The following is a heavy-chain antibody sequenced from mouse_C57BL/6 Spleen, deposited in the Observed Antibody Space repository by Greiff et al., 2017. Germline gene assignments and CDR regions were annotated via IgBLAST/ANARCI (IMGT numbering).Heavy chain of an antibody. D-gene: IGHD4-1*01. CDR3: ARKGVGRNYFDY. J-gene: IGHJ2*01. V-gene: IGHV2-2*01. Sequence: QVQLQESGPGLVQPSQSLSITCTVSGFSLTSYGVHWVRQSPGKGLEWLGVIWSGGSTAYNAAFIARLSISKDNSKSQVYFKMNSLQADDTAIYYCARKGVGRNYFDYWGQGTTLTVSS. CDR2: IWSGGST. CDR1: GFSLTSYG.